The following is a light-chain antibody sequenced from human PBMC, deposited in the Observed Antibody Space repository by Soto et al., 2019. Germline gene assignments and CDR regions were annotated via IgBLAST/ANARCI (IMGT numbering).Light chain of an antibody. J-gene: IGKJ5*01. V-gene: IGKV3-20*01. CDR1: QSVRSSY. CDR3: QQYSNWPRT. CDR2: AAS. Sequence: EIVLTQSPDTLSLSPGESATLSCRASQSVRSSYLAWYQQTPGQTPRLLIYAASSRATGIPDRFSGSGSGTEFTLTITSLQSEDFAVYFCQQYSNWPRTFGQGTRLEIK.